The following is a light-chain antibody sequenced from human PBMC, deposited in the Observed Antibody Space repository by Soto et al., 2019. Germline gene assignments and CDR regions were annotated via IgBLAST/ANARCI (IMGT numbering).Light chain of an antibody. CDR3: QQYNKWPFT. Sequence: EIVMTQSPATLSVSPGEKATLSCRASQSVSNNLAWYQQNPGQAPRLLIYFASTRATGIPARFSGSGSGTDFPLTISSLQSEDFAVYYCQQYNKWPFTFGGGTKVETK. V-gene: IGKV3-15*01. J-gene: IGKJ4*01. CDR2: FAS. CDR1: QSVSNN.